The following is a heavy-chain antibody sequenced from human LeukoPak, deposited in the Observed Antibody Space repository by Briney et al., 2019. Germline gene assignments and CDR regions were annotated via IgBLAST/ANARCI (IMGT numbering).Heavy chain of an antibody. J-gene: IGHJ3*02. CDR1: GLTFSSYG. Sequence: GRSLRLSCAASGLTFSSYGMHWVRQAPGKGLEGVAVIWYDGSNKYYADSVKGRFTISRDNSKNTLYLQMNSLRAEDTAVYYCARDHIERGYYDILTGYHDAFDIWGQGTTVTVSS. D-gene: IGHD3-9*01. V-gene: IGHV3-33*01. CDR3: ARDHIERGYYDILTGYHDAFDI. CDR2: IWYDGSNK.